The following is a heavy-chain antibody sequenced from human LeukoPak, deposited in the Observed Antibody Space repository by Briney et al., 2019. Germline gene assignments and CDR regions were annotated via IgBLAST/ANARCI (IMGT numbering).Heavy chain of an antibody. V-gene: IGHV1-69*04. J-gene: IGHJ3*02. CDR1: RGTFSSYA. CDR3: ARYHVVVVAATTPGVAFDI. D-gene: IGHD2-15*01. CDR2: IIPILGIA. Sequence: ASVKVSCKASRGTFSSYAISWVRQAPGQGLEWMGRIIPILGIANYAQKFQGRVTITADKSTSTAYMELSSLRSEDTAVYYCARYHVVVVAATTPGVAFDIWGQGTMVTVSS.